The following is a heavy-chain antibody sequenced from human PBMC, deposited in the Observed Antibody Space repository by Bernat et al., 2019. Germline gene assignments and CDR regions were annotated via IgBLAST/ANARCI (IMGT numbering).Heavy chain of an antibody. V-gene: IGHV3-48*02. CDR1: GPTFSRYS. J-gene: IGHJ6*02. Sequence: EVQLVESGGGLVQPGGSLRLSCAASGPTFSRYSMNWVRQAPGKGLEWVSYISTSGSSIYYADSVKGRFTISRDNAKNSLYLQMNSLRDEDTAVYYCARGLDYGGDYYYYGLDVWGQGTTVTVSS. CDR3: ARGLDYGGDYYYYGLDV. D-gene: IGHD4-23*01. CDR2: ISTSGSSI.